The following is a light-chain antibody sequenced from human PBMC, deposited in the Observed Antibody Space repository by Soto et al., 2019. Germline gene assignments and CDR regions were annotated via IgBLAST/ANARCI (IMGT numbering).Light chain of an antibody. Sequence: QCALTQPASVSGSPGQSITISCTGTSVNVGGYNYVSWYQQHPGKAPKLMIYDVSNRPSGVSNRFSGSKSGNTASLTISGLQAEDEADYYCSSYTSSSTLVVFGGGTKLTAL. CDR2: DVS. CDR3: SSYTSSSTLVV. CDR1: SVNVGGYNY. V-gene: IGLV2-14*01. J-gene: IGLJ2*01.